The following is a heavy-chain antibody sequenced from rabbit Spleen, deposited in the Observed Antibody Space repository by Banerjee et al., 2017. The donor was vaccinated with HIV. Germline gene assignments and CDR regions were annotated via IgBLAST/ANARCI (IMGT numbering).Heavy chain of an antibody. D-gene: IGHD1-1*01. CDR3: ARDTSSSFSSYGMDL. CDR2: IDIGSSGFT. J-gene: IGHJ6*01. V-gene: IGHV1S40*01. Sequence: QSLEESGGDLVKHGASLTLTCTASGVSFSSSSYMCWVRQAPGKGLEWIACIDIGSSGFTYFATWAKGRFTISKASSTTVTLHMTRLTAADTATYFCARDTSSSFSSYGMDLWGPGTLVTVS. CDR1: GVSFSSSSY.